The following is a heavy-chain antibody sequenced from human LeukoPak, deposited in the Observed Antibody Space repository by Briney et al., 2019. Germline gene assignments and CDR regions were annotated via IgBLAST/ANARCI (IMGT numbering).Heavy chain of an antibody. D-gene: IGHD3-22*01. CDR2: IYYSGST. Sequence: SEALSLTCTVSGGSISSSSDYWGWIRQPTGKGREWIGSIYYSGSTYYNPSLKSRVTISVDTSKNQFSLKLSSVTAADTAVYYCARHYYDSSGLALDNWFDPWGQGTLVTVSS. CDR1: GGSISSSSDY. CDR3: ARHYYDSSGLALDNWFDP. V-gene: IGHV4-39*01. J-gene: IGHJ5*02.